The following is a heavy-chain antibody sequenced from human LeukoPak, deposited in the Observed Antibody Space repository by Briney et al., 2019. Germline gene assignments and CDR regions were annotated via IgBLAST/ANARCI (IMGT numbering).Heavy chain of an antibody. CDR1: GYTFTGYY. Sequence: GASVKVSCKASGYTFTGYYMHWVRQAPGQGLEWMGWINPNSGGTNYAQKFQGRVTMTRDTSISTAYMELSRLRSDDTAVYYCARGGSSWAVETDYYYMDVWGKGTTVTISS. V-gene: IGHV1-2*02. J-gene: IGHJ6*03. CDR3: ARGGSSWAVETDYYYMDV. D-gene: IGHD6-13*01. CDR2: INPNSGGT.